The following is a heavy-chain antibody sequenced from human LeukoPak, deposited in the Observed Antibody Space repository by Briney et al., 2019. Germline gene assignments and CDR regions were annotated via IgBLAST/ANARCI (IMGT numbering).Heavy chain of an antibody. D-gene: IGHD2-2*01. Sequence: GASVKVSCMASGFSFSGYYTHWVRQAPGQGLEWMGGIIPIFGTANYAQKFQGRVTITADESTSTAYMELSSLRSEDTAVYYCARVDIVVPAAIAFFDYWGQGTLVTVSS. V-gene: IGHV1-69*13. CDR2: IIPIFGTA. CDR1: GFSFSGYY. J-gene: IGHJ4*02. CDR3: ARVDIVVPAAIAFFDY.